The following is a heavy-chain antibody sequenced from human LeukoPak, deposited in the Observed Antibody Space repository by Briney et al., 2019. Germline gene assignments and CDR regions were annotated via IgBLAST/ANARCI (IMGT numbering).Heavy chain of an antibody. CDR1: GGTFSSYA. V-gene: IGHV1-69*06. Sequence: GASVKVSCKASGGTFSSYAISWVRQAPGQGLEWMGGIIPIFGTANYAQKFQGRVTITADKSTSTAYMELSSLRSEDTAVYYCARTSYDYVWGSYRLFDYWGQGTLVTVSS. CDR3: ARTSYDYVWGSYRLFDY. J-gene: IGHJ4*02. CDR2: IIPIFGTA. D-gene: IGHD3-16*02.